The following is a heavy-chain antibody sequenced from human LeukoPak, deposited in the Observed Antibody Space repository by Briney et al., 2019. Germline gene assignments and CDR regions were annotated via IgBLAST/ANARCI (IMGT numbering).Heavy chain of an antibody. V-gene: IGHV3-48*04. CDR1: GFTFSSYG. J-gene: IGHJ4*02. CDR3: ARDRGFGELLRPIDY. CDR2: ISSSSSTI. D-gene: IGHD3-10*01. Sequence: GGSLRLSCAASGFTFSSYGMHWVRQAPGKGLEWVSYISSSSSTIYYADSVKGRFTISRDNAKNSLYLQMNSLRAEDTAVYYCARDRGFGELLRPIDYWGQGTLVTVSS.